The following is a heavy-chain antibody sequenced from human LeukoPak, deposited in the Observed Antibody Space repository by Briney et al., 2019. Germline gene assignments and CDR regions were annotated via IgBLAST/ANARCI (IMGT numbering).Heavy chain of an antibody. CDR2: IYTSGST. J-gene: IGHJ4*02. V-gene: IGHV4-4*07. CDR3: ARVGATGSGYYFDY. CDR1: GGSISGYY. D-gene: IGHD1-26*01. Sequence: PSETLSLTCTVSGGSISGYYWSWIRQPAGKGLEWIGRIYTSGSTNYNPSLKSRVTISVDKSKNQFSLKLSSVTAADTAVYYCARVGATGSGYYFDYWGQGTLVTVSS.